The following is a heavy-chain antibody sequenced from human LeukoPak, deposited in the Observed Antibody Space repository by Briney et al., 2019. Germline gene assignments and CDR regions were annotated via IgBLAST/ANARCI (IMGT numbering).Heavy chain of an antibody. CDR1: GFTFSSYA. CDR2: IISNGGST. D-gene: IGHD3-22*01. J-gene: IGHJ4*02. Sequence: GGSLRLSCSASGFTFSSYAMHWVRQAPGKGLEYVSAIISNGGSTYYADSVKGRFTISRDNSKNTLYLQMSSLRAEDTAVYYCVKDTYDSSGYYYGPFDYWGQGTLVTVSS. CDR3: VKDTYDSSGYYYGPFDY. V-gene: IGHV3-64D*06.